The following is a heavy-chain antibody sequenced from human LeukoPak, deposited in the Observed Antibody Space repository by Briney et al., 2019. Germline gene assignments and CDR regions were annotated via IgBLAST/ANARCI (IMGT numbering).Heavy chain of an antibody. D-gene: IGHD3-22*01. V-gene: IGHV4-59*11. CDR1: GGSIGSHY. J-gene: IGHJ3*02. CDR3: ARDYYASRGGAFDI. Sequence: SETLSLTCTVSGGSIGSHYWSWIRQPPGEGLEWIGYIYYSGTTSYNPSLKRRVTIPVDTSKNQFALKLGSVTAADTAVYYCARDYYASRGGAFDIWGLGTMVTVSS. CDR2: IYYSGTT.